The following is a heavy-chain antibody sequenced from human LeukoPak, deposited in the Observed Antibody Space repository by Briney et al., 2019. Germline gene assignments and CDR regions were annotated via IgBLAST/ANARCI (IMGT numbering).Heavy chain of an antibody. CDR1: GFTFSRHW. V-gene: IGHV3-7*03. D-gene: IGHD2-15*01. CDR2: IKQDGSAK. Sequence: GGSLRLSCAASGFTFSRHWMYWVRQAPGKGLEWVANIKQDGSAKPYVDSVKGRFSSSRDNAKNSLYLQMNSLRAEDTAIYYCAKGSAWSADYWGQGTLVTVSS. CDR3: AKGSAWSADY. J-gene: IGHJ4*02.